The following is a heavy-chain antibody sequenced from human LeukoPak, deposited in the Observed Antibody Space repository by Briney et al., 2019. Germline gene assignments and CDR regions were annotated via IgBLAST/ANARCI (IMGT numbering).Heavy chain of an antibody. J-gene: IGHJ3*02. Sequence: SETLSLTCTVSGGSIISYYWSWIRQPPGKGLEWIGYISYSGSTKYNPSLKSRVTISVDTSKNQFSLKLSSVTAADTAVYYCAGLGAIQADASDIWGQGTMVTVSS. D-gene: IGHD1-26*01. CDR1: GGSIISYY. CDR2: ISYSGST. V-gene: IGHV4-59*08. CDR3: AGLGAIQADASDI.